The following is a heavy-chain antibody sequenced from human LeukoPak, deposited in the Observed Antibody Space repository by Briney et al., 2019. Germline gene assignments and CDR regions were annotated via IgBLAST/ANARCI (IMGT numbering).Heavy chain of an antibody. CDR3: ARGRIAYYGMDV. J-gene: IGHJ6*02. CDR2: TYCRSKWYN. Sequence: SQTLSLTCAISGDSVSSSSAAWNWIRQSPSRGFEWLGRTYCRSKWYNDYAPSVKGRITINPDTSKNQFSLQLNSVTPEDTAVYYCARGRIAYYGMDVWGQGTTVTVSS. D-gene: IGHD6-13*01. CDR1: GDSVSSSSAA. V-gene: IGHV6-1*01.